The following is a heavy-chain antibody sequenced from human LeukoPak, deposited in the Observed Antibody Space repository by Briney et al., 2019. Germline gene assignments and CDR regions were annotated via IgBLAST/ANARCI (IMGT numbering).Heavy chain of an antibody. CDR2: VYYRGST. J-gene: IGHJ4*02. Sequence: SETLSLTCTVSGGSISSYYWSWIRQPPGKGLEWIGYVYYRGSTNYNPSLKSRVTISLDTSKNQFSLKLSSVTAADTAVYYCASGGDMRYFDSWGQGTLVTVSS. V-gene: IGHV4-59*01. CDR3: ASGGDMRYFDS. CDR1: GGSISSYY. D-gene: IGHD2-21*02.